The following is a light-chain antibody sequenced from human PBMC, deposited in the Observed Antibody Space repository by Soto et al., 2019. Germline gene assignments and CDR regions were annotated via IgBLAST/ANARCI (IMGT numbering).Light chain of an antibody. CDR2: DAS. J-gene: IGKJ1*01. CDR3: QQYNTYSA. Sequence: DIQMTQSPSTLSASVGDRVTITCRASQSVSNWLAWHQQKRGKAPEILIYDASSLKSGVPSRLSGSGSGTEFTLTISSMQPDDFATYYCQQYNTYSAFGQGTKVDIK. CDR1: QSVSNW. V-gene: IGKV1-5*01.